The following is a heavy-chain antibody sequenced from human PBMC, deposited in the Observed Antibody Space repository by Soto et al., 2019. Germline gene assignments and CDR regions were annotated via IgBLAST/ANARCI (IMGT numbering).Heavy chain of an antibody. CDR2: IYYSGRT. CDR3: ARDRSRGVLRLVDAFDI. Sequence: QVQLQESGPGLVKPSETLSLTCPGSGGSISSYYWSWIRKPPGTGLEWIGYIYYSGRTNYNPYLKRRVTISVDTAKNQFSLKLSSVTAADTAVYYWARDRSRGVLRLVDAFDIWFQGTMVTVSS. V-gene: IGHV4-59*01. D-gene: IGHD3-16*01. CDR1: GGSISSYY. J-gene: IGHJ3*02.